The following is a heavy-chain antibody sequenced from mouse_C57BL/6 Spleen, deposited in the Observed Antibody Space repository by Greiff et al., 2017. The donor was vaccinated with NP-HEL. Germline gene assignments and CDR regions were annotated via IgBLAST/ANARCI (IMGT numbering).Heavy chain of an antibody. V-gene: IGHV1-64*01. Sequence: QVQLQQPGAELVKPGASVKLSCKASGYTFTSYWMHWVKQRPGQGLEWIGMIHPNSGSTNYNEKFKSKATLTVDKSSSTAYMQLRSLTSEDFAVYYCARDLLLRMDWYFDVWGTGTTVTVSS. D-gene: IGHD1-1*01. CDR3: ARDLLLRMDWYFDV. CDR1: GYTFTSYW. J-gene: IGHJ1*03. CDR2: IHPNSGST.